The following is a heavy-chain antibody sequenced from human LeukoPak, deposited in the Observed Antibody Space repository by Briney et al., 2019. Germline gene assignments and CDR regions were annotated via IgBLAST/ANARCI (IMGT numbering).Heavy chain of an antibody. V-gene: IGHV3-30*02. CDR2: IRYDGSNK. D-gene: IGHD1-7*01. J-gene: IGHJ4*02. CDR3: AKESHKLELRAFGDY. Sequence: PGGSLRLSCAASGFTFSSYGMHWVRQAPGKGLEWVAFIRYDGSNKYYADSVKGRFTISRDNSKNTLYLQLNSLRAEDTAVYYCAKESHKLELRAFGDYWGQGTLVTVSS. CDR1: GFTFSSYG.